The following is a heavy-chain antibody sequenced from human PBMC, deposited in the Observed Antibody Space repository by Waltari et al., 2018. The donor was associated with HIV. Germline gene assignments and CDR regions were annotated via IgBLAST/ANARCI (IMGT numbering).Heavy chain of an antibody. CDR3: AKAREEASTMTARFDS. D-gene: IGHD2-21*02. Sequence: EVHLLESGGGLVHPGGSLRLSCSPSGSPFDNYAIAWVRQAPGTGLELVSTISATGGSKYYAVSVKGRLTIARDHSKNTLFLHMNSLRVDDTAVYFCAKAREEASTMTARFDSWGQGSLVTVS. V-gene: IGHV3-23*01. J-gene: IGHJ4*02. CDR1: GSPFDNYA. CDR2: ISATGGSK.